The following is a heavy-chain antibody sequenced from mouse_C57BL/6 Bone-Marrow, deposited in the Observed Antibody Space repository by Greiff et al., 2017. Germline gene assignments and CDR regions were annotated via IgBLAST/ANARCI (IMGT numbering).Heavy chain of an antibody. J-gene: IGHJ2*01. CDR3: ARLPGYFDY. V-gene: IGHV1-82*01. CDR2: IYPGDGDT. CDR1: GYAFSSSW. Sequence: VQLQQSGPELVKPGASVKISCKASGYAFSSSWMNWVKQRPGTGLEWIGRIYPGDGDTNYNGKFKGKATLTADKSSSTAYIQLSSLTSEDSAVYFCARLPGYFDYWGQGTTLTVSS.